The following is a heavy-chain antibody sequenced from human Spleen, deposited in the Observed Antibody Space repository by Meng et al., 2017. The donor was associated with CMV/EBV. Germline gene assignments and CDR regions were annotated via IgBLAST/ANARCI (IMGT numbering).Heavy chain of an antibody. Sequence: GESLKIYCAASGFTFSDYYMSWIRQATGKGLEWVSYISSSGSTIYYADSVKGRFTISRDNAKNSLYRQMNSLRAEDTAVYYCAKTLYSSSWYRYYYSGMDVWGQGTTVTVSS. J-gene: IGHJ6*02. D-gene: IGHD6-13*01. CDR1: GFTFSDYY. V-gene: IGHV3-11*04. CDR2: ISSSGSTI. CDR3: AKTLYSSSWYRYYYSGMDV.